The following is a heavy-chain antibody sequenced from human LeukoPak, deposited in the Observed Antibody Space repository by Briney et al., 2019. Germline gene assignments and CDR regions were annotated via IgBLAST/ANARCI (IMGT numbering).Heavy chain of an antibody. D-gene: IGHD6-19*01. J-gene: IGHJ4*02. CDR2: IIDSGNSI. Sequence: GGSLRLSCAASGFTFSSCAMSWVRQAPGKGLEWVSTIIDSGNSIYYADSAEGRFTISRDNSKNTLYLQMNSLRAGDTAVYYCAKDLYYSGPYYFDYWGQGTLVTVSS. CDR1: GFTFSSCA. CDR3: AKDLYYSGPYYFDY. V-gene: IGHV3-23*01.